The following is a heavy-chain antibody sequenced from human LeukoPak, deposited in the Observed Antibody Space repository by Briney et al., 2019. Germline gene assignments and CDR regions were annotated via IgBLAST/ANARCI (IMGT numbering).Heavy chain of an antibody. CDR3: ARETTVVTPWFDP. CDR1: GFTFSSYS. J-gene: IGHJ5*02. CDR2: ISSSSSTI. D-gene: IGHD4-23*01. V-gene: IGHV3-48*01. Sequence: GGSLRLSCAASGFTFSSYSMNWVRQAPGKGLEWVSYISSSSSTIYYADSVKGRFTISRDNAKNSLYLQMNSLRAEDTAVYYCARETTVVTPWFDPWGQGTLVTVSS.